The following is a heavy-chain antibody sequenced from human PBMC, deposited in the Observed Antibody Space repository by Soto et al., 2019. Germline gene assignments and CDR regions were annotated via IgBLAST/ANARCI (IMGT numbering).Heavy chain of an antibody. CDR1: GGPISGDYY. Sequence: QVQLQESGPRLVRPSETLSLTCNVSGGPISGDYYWTWISQPPGKGLEWIGYIFYSGSTYDNQSLKSRDTMSVDSYKNQFSSRLCSVSEADTAVYNCIMERVVVEVSGYPNRYVEFWGQGILVTVTS. J-gene: IGHJ4*02. CDR2: IFYSGST. V-gene: IGHV4-30-4*01. CDR3: IMERVVVEVSGYPNRYVEF. D-gene: IGHD2-15*01.